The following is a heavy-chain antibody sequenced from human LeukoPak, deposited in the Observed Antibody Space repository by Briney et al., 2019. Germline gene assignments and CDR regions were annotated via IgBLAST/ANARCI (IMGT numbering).Heavy chain of an antibody. CDR1: GYTFTSYG. CDR3: ARDPTTQTFDY. D-gene: IGHD4-11*01. V-gene: IGHV1-18*01. Sequence: GASVKVSCKASGYTFTSYGISWVRQAPGQGLEWMGWISTYNGNTNYAQKLQGRVTMTTDTSTTTAYMELRSLTSDDTAVHYCARDPTTQTFDYWCQGNLVTVSS. J-gene: IGHJ4*02. CDR2: ISTYNGNT.